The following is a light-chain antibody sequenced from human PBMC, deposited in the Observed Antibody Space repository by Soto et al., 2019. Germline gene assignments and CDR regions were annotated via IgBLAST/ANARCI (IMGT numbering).Light chain of an antibody. CDR3: QQDSSWPIT. Sequence: EIVLTQSPATLSLSPGERATLSCRASQSVGSNLAWYQQKPGQAPRLLIYGASTRATGIPVRFSGSGSGTDFTLTISTLEPEDFAMYYCQQDSSWPITFGHGTRLEIK. J-gene: IGKJ5*01. CDR2: GAS. V-gene: IGKV3D-11*03. CDR1: QSVGSN.